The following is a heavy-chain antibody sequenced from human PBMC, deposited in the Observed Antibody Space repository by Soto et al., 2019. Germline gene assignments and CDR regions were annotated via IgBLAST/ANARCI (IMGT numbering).Heavy chain of an antibody. V-gene: IGHV3-30*18. J-gene: IGHJ4*02. CDR2: ISYDGSNK. D-gene: IGHD4-17*01. CDR1: GFTFSSYG. CDR3: AKDSLDGDYFDY. Sequence: SLRLSCAASGFTFSSYGMHWVRQAPGKGLEWVAVISYDGSNKYYADSVKGRFTISRDNSKNTLYLQMNSLRAEDTAVYYCAKDSLDGDYFDYWGQGTLVTVSS.